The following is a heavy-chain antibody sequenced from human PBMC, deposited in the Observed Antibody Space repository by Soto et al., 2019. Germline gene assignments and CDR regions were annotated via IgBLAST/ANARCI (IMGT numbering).Heavy chain of an antibody. V-gene: IGHV4-30-2*01. CDR1: GGSISSGGYS. Sequence: LSLTCAVSGGSISSGGYSWSWIRQPPGKGLEWIGYIYHSGSTYYNPSLKSRVTISVDTSKNQFSLKLSSVTAADTAVYYCASRSSAIGYFDYWGQGTLVTLTS. CDR2: IYHSGST. CDR3: ASRSSAIGYFDY. J-gene: IGHJ4*02. D-gene: IGHD2-2*02.